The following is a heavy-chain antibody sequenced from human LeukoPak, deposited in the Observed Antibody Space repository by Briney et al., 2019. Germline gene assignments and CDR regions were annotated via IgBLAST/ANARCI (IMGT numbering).Heavy chain of an antibody. CDR1: GGSISSYY. Sequence: SETLSLTCTVSGGSISSYYWSWIRQPPGKGLEWIGYIYYSGSTNYNPSLKSRVTISVDTSKNQFSLRLSSVTAADTAVYYCARGGGVGATNFDYWGQGTLVTVSS. V-gene: IGHV4-59*12. CDR3: ARGGGVGATNFDY. D-gene: IGHD1-26*01. CDR2: IYYSGST. J-gene: IGHJ4*02.